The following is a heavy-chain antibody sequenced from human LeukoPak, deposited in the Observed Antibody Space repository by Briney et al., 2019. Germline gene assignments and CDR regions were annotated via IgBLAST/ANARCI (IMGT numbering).Heavy chain of an antibody. CDR1: GFTFSPYG. CDR2: ISNHNGNT. CDR3: TRGIALATAYYFDS. V-gene: IGHV1-18*04. J-gene: IGHJ4*02. Sequence: ASVKVSCKTSGFTFSPYGIAWVRQAPGHGPEWMGWISNHNGNTNYAQKFQDRITVTTETSTGTVSMELRSLKPDDTAIYYCTRGIALATAYYFDSWGRGTRSPSP. D-gene: IGHD6-25*01.